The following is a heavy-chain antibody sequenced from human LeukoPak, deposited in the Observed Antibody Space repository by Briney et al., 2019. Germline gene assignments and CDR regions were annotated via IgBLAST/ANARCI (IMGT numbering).Heavy chain of an antibody. D-gene: IGHD4-23*01. CDR3: ARGQASNYGAHSGQTDH. J-gene: IGHJ4*02. CDR2: ISAYNGST. V-gene: IGHV1-18*01. CDR1: GYTFTSYG. Sequence: RASVKVSCKASGYTFTSYGISWVRQAPGQGLEWMGWISAYNGSTNYAQKLQGRDTMTTDTSTSTAYTELRSLRSDDTAVYYCARGQASNYGAHSGQTDHWGQGTLVTVSS.